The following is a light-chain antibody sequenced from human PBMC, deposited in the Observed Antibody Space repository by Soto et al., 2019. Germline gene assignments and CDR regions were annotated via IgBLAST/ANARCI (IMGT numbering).Light chain of an antibody. V-gene: IGKV3-11*01. J-gene: IGKJ3*01. CDR2: DAS. Sequence: EILLTQSPATLSLSAGERATLSCRAGQTISNYLAWYQQKPGQAPRLLIYDASNRATDIPARFSGSGSGTDFTITISSLETDDFAVYYCQHGGAFGPGTKVEIK. CDR3: QHGGA. CDR1: QTISNY.